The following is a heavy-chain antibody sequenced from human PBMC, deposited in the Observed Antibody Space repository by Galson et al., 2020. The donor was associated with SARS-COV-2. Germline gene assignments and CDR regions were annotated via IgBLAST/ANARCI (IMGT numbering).Heavy chain of an antibody. CDR3: ARDPAPLYGCNYYFGMDV. Sequence: ETSETLSLTCSVSDVSMTSYYWSWIRQPPGKGLEWIGYISYSGSTNYNPSLRSRVTILVDMSRNQFSLKLSSVTAADTAIYYCARDPAPLYGCNYYFGMDVVGRGTTGTGS. CDR2: ISYSGST. D-gene: IGHD2-8*01. V-gene: IGHV4-59*01. CDR1: DVSMTSYY. J-gene: IGHJ6*02.